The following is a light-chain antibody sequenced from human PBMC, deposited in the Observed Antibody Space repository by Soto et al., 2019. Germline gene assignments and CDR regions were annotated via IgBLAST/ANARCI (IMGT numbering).Light chain of an antibody. CDR2: ATS. V-gene: IGKV3-20*01. CDR1: QSVGSSF. Sequence: EIVLTQSPDTLSLSPGERASLSCRASQSVGSSFLAWYQQKPGQAPRLLIYATSNRAAGIPDRFSGSRSGTDFTLTISRLEPEDFAVYYCQQYVNSPRTFGQGTKVEIK. J-gene: IGKJ1*01. CDR3: QQYVNSPRT.